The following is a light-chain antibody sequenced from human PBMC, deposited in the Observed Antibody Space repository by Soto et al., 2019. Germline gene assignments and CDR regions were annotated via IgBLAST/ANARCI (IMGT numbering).Light chain of an antibody. V-gene: IGLV1-44*01. CDR1: SSNIGTNA. Sequence: QSVLTQPPSASGTPGQRVTISCSGGSSNIGTNAVNWYQQLPGTAPKLLIYNNNQRPSGVPDRFSGSKSGTPASLAISGLQSEDEADYYCPAWDDSLNGYVFGTGTKVT. J-gene: IGLJ1*01. CDR3: PAWDDSLNGYV. CDR2: NNN.